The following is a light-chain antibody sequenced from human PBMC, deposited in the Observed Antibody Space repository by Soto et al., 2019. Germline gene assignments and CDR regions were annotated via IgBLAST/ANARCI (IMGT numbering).Light chain of an antibody. J-gene: IGLJ1*01. Sequence: QSLLTQPRSVSGSPGQSVTISCTGTSSDVGGYNYVSWYLQHPGKAPKVMIYDVSKRPSGVPDRFSGSKSGNTASLTISGLQSEDEADYYCCSFAGNYIYVFGTGTKGTVL. CDR2: DVS. CDR1: SSDVGGYNY. V-gene: IGLV2-11*01. CDR3: CSFAGNYIYV.